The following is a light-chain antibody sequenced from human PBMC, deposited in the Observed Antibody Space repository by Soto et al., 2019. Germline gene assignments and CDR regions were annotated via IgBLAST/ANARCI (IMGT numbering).Light chain of an antibody. CDR1: SSDVGGYSY. CDR3: SSYTTSSTYV. V-gene: IGLV2-14*03. J-gene: IGLJ1*01. CDR2: DVS. Sequence: QSVLPKPASVSGSPGQAITISCTGTSSDVGGYSYISWYQHNPGRAPKLMIYDVSNRPSGVSDRFSGSKSGNTASLTISKLQAEDEADYYCSSYTTSSTYVFGSGTKVTVL.